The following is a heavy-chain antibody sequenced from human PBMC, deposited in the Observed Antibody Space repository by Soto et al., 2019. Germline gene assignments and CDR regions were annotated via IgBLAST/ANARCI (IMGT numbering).Heavy chain of an antibody. CDR1: GGTFSSYA. D-gene: IGHD1-26*01. CDR2: IIPIFGTA. CDR3: ASQRIVGATAPFFDY. J-gene: IGHJ4*02. Sequence: ASVKVSCKASGGTFSSYAISWVRQAPGQGLEWMGGIIPIFGTANYAQKFQGRVTITADESTSTAYMELSSLRSEDTAVYYCASQRIVGATAPFFDYWGQGTLVTVSS. V-gene: IGHV1-69*13.